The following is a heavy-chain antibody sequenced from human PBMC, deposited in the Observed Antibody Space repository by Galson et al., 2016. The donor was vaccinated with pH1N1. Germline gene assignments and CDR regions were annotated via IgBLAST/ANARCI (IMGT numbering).Heavy chain of an antibody. CDR2: ISGSGIST. Sequence: SLRLSCAASGFTFNNYAMFWVRQAPGKGPEWVSSISGSGISTYYADSVKGRFTISRDNSKNTLYLQMNSLRAENTALYYCAKDRNRIVALQGYFDSWGQGSLVTVSS. CDR1: GFTFNNYA. V-gene: IGHV3-23*01. J-gene: IGHJ4*02. D-gene: IGHD6-13*01. CDR3: AKDRNRIVALQGYFDS.